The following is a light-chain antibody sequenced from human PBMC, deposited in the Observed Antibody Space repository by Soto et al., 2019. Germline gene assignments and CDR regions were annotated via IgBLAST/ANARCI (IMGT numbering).Light chain of an antibody. CDR1: QSISSW. Sequence: DIKMTQSPSTLSASVGDRVTITCRASQSISSWLAWYQQKPGKAPKLLIYKASSLESGVPSRFSGSGSGTEFPLTISSLQPDDLALYYCQQYHSCWTLSPGTKVEIK. CDR3: QQYHSCWT. J-gene: IGKJ1*01. V-gene: IGKV1-5*03. CDR2: KAS.